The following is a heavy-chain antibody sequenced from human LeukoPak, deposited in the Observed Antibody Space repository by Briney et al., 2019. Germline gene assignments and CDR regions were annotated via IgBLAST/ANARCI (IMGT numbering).Heavy chain of an antibody. V-gene: IGHV3-48*03. CDR3: ARDYAYCSSTSCYGAFDY. J-gene: IGHJ4*02. CDR2: ISSSGSTI. CDR1: GFTFSSYE. D-gene: IGHD2-2*01. Sequence: GGSLRLSCAASGFTFSSYEMNWVRQAPGKGLEWVSYISSSGSTIYYADSVKGRFTISRDNAKNSLYLQMNSLRAEDTAVYYCARDYAYCSSTSCYGAFDYWGQGTLVTVSS.